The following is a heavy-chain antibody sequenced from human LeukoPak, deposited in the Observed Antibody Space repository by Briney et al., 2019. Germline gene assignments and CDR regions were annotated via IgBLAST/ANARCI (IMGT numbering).Heavy chain of an antibody. D-gene: IGHD6-13*01. CDR3: ARDLRIAAAGNPSDWFDP. CDR2: IIPIFGTA. Sequence: SVKVSCKASGGTFSSYAISWVRQAPGQGLEWMGGIIPIFGTANYAQKFQGRVTITADESTSTAYMELSSLRSGDTAVYYCARDLRIAAAGNPSDWFDPWGQGTLVTVSS. CDR1: GGTFSSYA. J-gene: IGHJ5*02. V-gene: IGHV1-69*01.